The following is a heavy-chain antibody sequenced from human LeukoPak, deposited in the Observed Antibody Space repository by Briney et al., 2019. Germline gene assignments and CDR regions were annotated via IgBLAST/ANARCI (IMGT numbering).Heavy chain of an antibody. J-gene: IGHJ4*02. V-gene: IGHV4-4*07. Sequence: SETLSLTCTVSGGSISSYYWSWIRQPAGKGLEWIGRIYTSGSTNYNPSLKSRVTMSVDTSKNQCSLKLSSVTAADTAVYYCAREITGDSSGYYYSSFDYWGQGTLVTVSS. CDR3: AREITGDSSGYYYSSFDY. CDR1: GGSISSYY. D-gene: IGHD3-22*01. CDR2: IYTSGST.